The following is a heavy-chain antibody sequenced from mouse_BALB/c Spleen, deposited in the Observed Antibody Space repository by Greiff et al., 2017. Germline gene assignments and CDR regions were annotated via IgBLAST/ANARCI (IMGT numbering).Heavy chain of an antibody. CDR3: ARRYYGHYFDY. D-gene: IGHD1-2*01. V-gene: IGHV1S56*01. CDR2: IYPGDGST. J-gene: IGHJ2*01. CDR1: GYTFTSYY. Sequence: QVQLQQSGPELVKPGASVKMSCKASGYTFTSYYIHWVKQRPGQGLEWIGWIYPGDGSTKYNEKFKGKTTLTADKSSSTAYMLLSSLTSEDSAIYFCARRYYGHYFDYWGQGTTLTVSS.